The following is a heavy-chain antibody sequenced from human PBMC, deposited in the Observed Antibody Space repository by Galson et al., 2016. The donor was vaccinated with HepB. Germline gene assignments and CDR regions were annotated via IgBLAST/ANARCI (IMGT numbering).Heavy chain of an antibody. Sequence: SLRLSCAASGFSFSLFTINWVRQSPGAGLEWVSSISSEGRYIYYADSVKGRLTVSRDNAENAVYLHMNRLRVEDAAVYYCADSAGNTSVYAFDIWGQGTMVTVSS. J-gene: IGHJ3*02. V-gene: IGHV3-21*01. CDR2: ISSEGRYI. CDR3: ADSAGNTSVYAFDI. CDR1: GFSFSLFT. D-gene: IGHD6-13*01.